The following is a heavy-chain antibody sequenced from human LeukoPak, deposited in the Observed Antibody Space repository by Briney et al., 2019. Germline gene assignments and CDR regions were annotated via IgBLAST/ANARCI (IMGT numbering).Heavy chain of an antibody. CDR3: AREIGDYYDSSGYRTCYFDY. CDR1: GGSISSYY. Sequence: KPSETLSLTCTVSGGSISSYYWSWIRQPAGKGLEWIGRIYTSGSTNYNPSLKSRVTMSVDTSKNQISLKLSSVTAADTAVYYCAREIGDYYDSSGYRTCYFDYWGQGTLVTVSS. J-gene: IGHJ4*02. D-gene: IGHD3-22*01. V-gene: IGHV4-4*07. CDR2: IYTSGST.